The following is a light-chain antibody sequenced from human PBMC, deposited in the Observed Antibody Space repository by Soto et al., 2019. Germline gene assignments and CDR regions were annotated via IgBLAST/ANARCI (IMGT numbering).Light chain of an antibody. Sequence: DIVMTQSPDSLAVSLGERANINCKSSQSVLYSSNNKNYLAWYQQKPGQPPKLLIYWASTRESGVPDRFSGSGSGTDFTLTISSLQAEDVAFYYCQQYYSTPYTFGQGTKLEIK. V-gene: IGKV4-1*01. CDR1: QSVLYSSNNKNY. CDR2: WAS. J-gene: IGKJ2*01. CDR3: QQYYSTPYT.